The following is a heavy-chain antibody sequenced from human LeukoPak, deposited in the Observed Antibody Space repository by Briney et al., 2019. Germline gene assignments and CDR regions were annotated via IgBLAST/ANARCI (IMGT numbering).Heavy chain of an antibody. Sequence: SETLSLTCTVSGGSISSSSYYWGWIRQPPGKGLEWIGSIYYSGSTYYNPSLKSRVTISVDTSKNQFSLKLSSVTAADTAVYYCARLSITMIVASFDYWGHGTLVTVSS. V-gene: IGHV4-39*01. J-gene: IGHJ4*01. CDR2: IYYSGST. D-gene: IGHD3-22*01. CDR1: GGSISSSSYY. CDR3: ARLSITMIVASFDY.